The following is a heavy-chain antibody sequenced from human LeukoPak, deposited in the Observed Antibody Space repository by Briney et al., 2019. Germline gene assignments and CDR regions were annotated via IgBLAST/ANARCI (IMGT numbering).Heavy chain of an antibody. D-gene: IGHD3-22*01. Sequence: ASVKVSCKASGYTFTSYYMHWVRQAAGQGLEWMGIINPSGGSTSYAQKFQGRVTMTRDTSTSTVYMELSSLRSEDTAVYYCARDFGLITMIGDYYYMDVWGKGTTVTVSS. CDR3: ARDFGLITMIGDYYYMDV. CDR2: INPSGGST. CDR1: GYTFTSYY. J-gene: IGHJ6*03. V-gene: IGHV1-46*01.